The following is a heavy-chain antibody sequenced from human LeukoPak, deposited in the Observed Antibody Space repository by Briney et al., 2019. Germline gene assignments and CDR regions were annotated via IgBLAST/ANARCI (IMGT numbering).Heavy chain of an antibody. D-gene: IGHD2-15*01. V-gene: IGHV3-21*04. CDR3: AKDIQPPMVYCSGGSRYSGGFDF. J-gene: IGHJ4*02. Sequence: PGGSLRLSCAASGFTFSTYAMNWVRQAPGKGPEWLSSISVTSRDIYYAASVKGRFIISRDNSKNSLYLQMNSLRTEDTALYFCAKDIQPPMVYCSGGSRYSGGFDFWGQGTLVTVSS. CDR2: ISVTSRDI. CDR1: GFTFSTYA.